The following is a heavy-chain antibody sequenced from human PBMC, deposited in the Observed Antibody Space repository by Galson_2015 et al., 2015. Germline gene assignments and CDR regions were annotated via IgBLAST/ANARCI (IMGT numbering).Heavy chain of an antibody. CDR1: GFTFSSYA. CDR2: ISYDGSNK. J-gene: IGHJ4*02. D-gene: IGHD2-2*01. V-gene: IGHV3-30-3*01. Sequence: SLRLSCAASGFTFSSYAMHWVRQAPGKGLEWVAVISYDGSNKYYADSVKGRFTISRDNSKNTLYLQMNSLRAEDTAVYYCARDMGIPAAMRHFDYWGQGTLVTVSS. CDR3: ARDMGIPAAMRHFDY.